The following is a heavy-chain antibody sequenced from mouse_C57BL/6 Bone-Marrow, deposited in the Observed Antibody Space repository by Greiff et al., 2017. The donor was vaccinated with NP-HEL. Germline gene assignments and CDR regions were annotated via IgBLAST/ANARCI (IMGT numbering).Heavy chain of an antibody. CDR3: ARILRQDYAMDY. D-gene: IGHD2-12*01. V-gene: IGHV3-5*01. J-gene: IGHJ4*01. CDR2: IYYSGTI. CDR1: GISITTGNYR. Sequence: EVKLQESGPGLVKPSQTVFLTCTVTGISITTGNYRWSWIRQFPGNKLEWIGYIYYSGTITYNPSLTSRTTITRDTPKNQFFLEMNSLTAEDTATYYCARILRQDYAMDYWGQGTSVTVSS.